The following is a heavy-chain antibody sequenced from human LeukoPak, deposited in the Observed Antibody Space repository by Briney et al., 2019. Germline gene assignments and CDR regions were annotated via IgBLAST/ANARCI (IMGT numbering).Heavy chain of an antibody. CDR2: INHSGST. Sequence: PSETLSLTCAVYGGSFSGYYWSWIRQPPGKGLEWIGEINHSGSTNYNPSLKSRVTISVDTSKNQFSLELSSVTAADTAVYYCARVSGGWYSATFDIWGQGTMVTVSS. V-gene: IGHV4-34*01. D-gene: IGHD6-19*01. CDR3: ARVSGGWYSATFDI. CDR1: GGSFSGYY. J-gene: IGHJ3*02.